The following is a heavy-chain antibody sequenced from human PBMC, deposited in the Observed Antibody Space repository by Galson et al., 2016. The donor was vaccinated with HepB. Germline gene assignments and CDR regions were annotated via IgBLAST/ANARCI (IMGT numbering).Heavy chain of an antibody. CDR3: ARFIGSPWNDYYYYGMDV. Sequence: SLRLSCAVSGFTFSNYAMSWVRQAPGKGLEWVSGISGSGGSTYYTDSLKGRFTISRDNSKNTLYMQMNSLRAEDTAVYYCARFIGSPWNDYYYYGMDVWGKGTTVTVSS. D-gene: IGHD1-1*01. CDR1: GFTFSNYA. CDR2: ISGSGGST. V-gene: IGHV3-23*01. J-gene: IGHJ6*04.